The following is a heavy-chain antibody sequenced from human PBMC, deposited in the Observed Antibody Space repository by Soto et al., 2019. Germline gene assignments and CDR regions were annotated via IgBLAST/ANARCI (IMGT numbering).Heavy chain of an antibody. CDR1: GFTFSSYA. CDR3: AILLMTTVTKRVFFDYYYGMDV. Sequence: PGGSLRLSCAASGFTFSSYAMSWVRQAPGKGLEWVSAISGSGGSTYYADSVKGRFTISRDNSKNTLYLQMNSLRAEDTAVYYCAILLMTTVTKRVFFDYYYGMDVWGQGTTVTVSS. V-gene: IGHV3-23*01. CDR2: ISGSGGST. J-gene: IGHJ6*02. D-gene: IGHD4-17*01.